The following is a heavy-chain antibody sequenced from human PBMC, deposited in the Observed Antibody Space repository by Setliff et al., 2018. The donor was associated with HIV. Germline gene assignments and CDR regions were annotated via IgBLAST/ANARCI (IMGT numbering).Heavy chain of an antibody. CDR3: ARGPNYYDSSGYYYRDAFDI. V-gene: IGHV1-69*05. J-gene: IGHJ3*02. CDR1: GGSFSSYA. CDR2: IIPIFGTA. Sequence: SVKVSCKASGGSFSSYAISWVRQAPGQGLEWMGGIIPIFGTAKYAQKFQGRVTITTDESTSTAYMELSSLGSEDTAVYYCARGPNYYDSSGYYYRDAFDIWGQGTMVTVSS. D-gene: IGHD3-22*01.